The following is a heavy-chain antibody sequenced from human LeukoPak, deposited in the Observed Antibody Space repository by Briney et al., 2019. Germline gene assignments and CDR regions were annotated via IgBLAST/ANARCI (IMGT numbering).Heavy chain of an antibody. Sequence: GGSLRLSCAASGFTVSSNYMSWVRQAPGKGLEWVSAISGSGGSTYYADSVKGRFTISRDNSKNTLYLQMNSLRAEDTAVYYCAKRVAGNDYWGQGTLVTVSS. J-gene: IGHJ4*02. CDR2: ISGSGGST. V-gene: IGHV3-23*01. CDR3: AKRVAGNDY. D-gene: IGHD6-19*01. CDR1: GFTVSSNY.